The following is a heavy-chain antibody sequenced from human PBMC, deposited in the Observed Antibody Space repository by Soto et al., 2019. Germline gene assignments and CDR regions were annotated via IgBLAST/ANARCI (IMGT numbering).Heavy chain of an antibody. Sequence: SQTLPLTCTVSGGSITSYNWNWLRQPPGKALEWIGYVYNSGSTNYNPSLKSRVTISVDTSKNQFSLKVNSVTAADTAVYYCARRAVVAVTGSLDNWLDPWGQGILVTVSS. CDR1: GGSITSYN. J-gene: IGHJ5*02. CDR3: ARRAVVAVTGSLDNWLDP. CDR2: VYNSGST. V-gene: IGHV4-59*01. D-gene: IGHD2-21*01.